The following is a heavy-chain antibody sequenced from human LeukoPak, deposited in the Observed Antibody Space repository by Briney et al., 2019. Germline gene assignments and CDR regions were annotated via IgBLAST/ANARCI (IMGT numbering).Heavy chain of an antibody. CDR1: GYTFTSYD. V-gene: IGHV1-2*02. CDR3: ARVDDRGHYYDSSGPRKLFDY. CDR2: INPDSGGT. D-gene: IGHD3-22*01. Sequence: ASVKVSCKASGYTFTSYDINWVRQATGQGLEWVGWINPDSGGTNYAQKFQGRVTMTRDTSIRTAYMELIRLRSDDTAVYYCARVDDRGHYYDSSGPRKLFDYWGQGTLVTVSS. J-gene: IGHJ4*02.